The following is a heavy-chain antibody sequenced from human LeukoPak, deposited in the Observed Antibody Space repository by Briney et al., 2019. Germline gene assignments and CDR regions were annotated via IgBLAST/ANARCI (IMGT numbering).Heavy chain of an antibody. J-gene: IGHJ4*02. CDR1: GYTFTSYG. CDR3: ARVGSDYYGSGRAFDY. Sequence: GASVKVSCKASGYTFTSYGISWVRQAPGQGLEWMGWISAYNGNTNYAQKLQGRVTMTTDTSTSTAYMELRSLRSDDTAVYYCARVGSDYYGSGRAFDYWGQGTLVTVSS. V-gene: IGHV1-18*01. CDR2: ISAYNGNT. D-gene: IGHD3-10*01.